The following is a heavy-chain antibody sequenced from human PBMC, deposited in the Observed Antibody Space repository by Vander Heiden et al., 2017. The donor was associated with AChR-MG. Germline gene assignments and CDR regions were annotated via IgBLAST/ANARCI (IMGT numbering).Heavy chain of an antibody. CDR2: ISYDGSNK. J-gene: IGHJ4*02. CDR3: ARDYPDYYDSSGYLDY. D-gene: IGHD3-22*01. CDR1: GFPFSTYA. V-gene: IGHV3-30-3*01. Sequence: QVQLAEPGGGVVQPGTSLRLSCADSGFPFSTYAMHWVRQAPGKGLEGVAVISYDGSNKYYADSVKGRFTISRDNSKNTLYLQMNSLRAEDTAVYYCARDYPDYYDSSGYLDYWGQGTLVTVSS.